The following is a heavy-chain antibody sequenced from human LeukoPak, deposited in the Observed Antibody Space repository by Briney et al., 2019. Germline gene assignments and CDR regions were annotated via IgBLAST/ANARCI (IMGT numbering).Heavy chain of an antibody. CDR2: IIPILGIA. V-gene: IGHV1-69*02. J-gene: IGHJ4*02. CDR3: AKRLRDGYNVAVDY. CDR1: GGTFSSYT. Sequence: ASVKVSCKASGGTFSSYTISWVRQAPGRGLEWMGRIIPILGIANYAQKFQGRVTITADKSTSTAYMELSSLRSEDTAVYYCAKRLRDGYNVAVDYRGQGTLVTVSS. D-gene: IGHD5-24*01.